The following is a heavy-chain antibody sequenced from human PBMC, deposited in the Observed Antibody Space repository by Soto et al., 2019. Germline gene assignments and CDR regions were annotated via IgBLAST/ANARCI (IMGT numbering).Heavy chain of an antibody. J-gene: IGHJ4*02. CDR3: ARVEDYFDSSGYAH. CDR1: GYSFTSLD. D-gene: IGHD3-22*01. V-gene: IGHV1-18*01. CDR2: ISYNGNT. Sequence: ASVKVSCKASGYSFTSLDITWVRQAPGQGLEWMGWISYNGNTNYAQKYQGRVTMTTDTSTSTAYMELRSLTSDDTAVYYCARVEDYFDSSGYAHWGLGTLVTVSS.